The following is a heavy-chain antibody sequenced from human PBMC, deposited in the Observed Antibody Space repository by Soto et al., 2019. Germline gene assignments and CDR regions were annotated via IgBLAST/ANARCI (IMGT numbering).Heavy chain of an antibody. CDR3: ANDVDDYDYCYFEL. CDR2: ISGSGGST. CDR1: GCTFSSYA. J-gene: IGHJ2*01. D-gene: IGHD4-17*01. Sequence: EVQLLESGGGLVQPGASLSLSCAASGCTFSSYAMSWVRQAPGKGLEWVSAISGSGGSTYYVDTVKGRFTISRDHSKNTLYLQMNSLRAEDTAVYYCANDVDDYDYCYFELWGRGTLVTVSS. V-gene: IGHV3-23*01.